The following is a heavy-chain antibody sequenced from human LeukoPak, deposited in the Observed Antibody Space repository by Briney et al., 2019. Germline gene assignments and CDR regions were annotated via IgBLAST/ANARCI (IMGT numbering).Heavy chain of an antibody. CDR2: FDPEEGET. CDR3: ATPHSGSYSGASDI. V-gene: IGHV1-24*01. Sequence: ASVKVSCKVSGYILTELSMHWVRQAPGKGLEWMGGFDPEEGETIYAQRFQGRVTMTEDTSTDTAYMELSSLRSEDTAVYYCATPHSGSYSGASDIWGQGTMVTVSS. CDR1: GYILTELS. D-gene: IGHD1-26*01. J-gene: IGHJ3*02.